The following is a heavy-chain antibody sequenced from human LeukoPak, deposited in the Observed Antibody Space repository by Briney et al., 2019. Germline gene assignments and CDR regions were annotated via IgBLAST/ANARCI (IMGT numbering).Heavy chain of an antibody. Sequence: ASVKVSCKASGGTFSSYAISWVRQAPGQGLEWMGWISAYNGNTNYAQKLQGRVTMTTDTSTSTAYMELRSLRSDDTAVYYCARDSRCSGGSCYGTMGYWGQGTLVTVSS. CDR1: GGTFSSYA. CDR3: ARDSRCSGGSCYGTMGY. V-gene: IGHV1-18*01. D-gene: IGHD2-15*01. CDR2: ISAYNGNT. J-gene: IGHJ4*02.